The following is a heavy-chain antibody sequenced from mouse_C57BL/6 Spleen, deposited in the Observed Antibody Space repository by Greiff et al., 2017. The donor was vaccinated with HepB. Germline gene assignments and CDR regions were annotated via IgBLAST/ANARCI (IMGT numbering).Heavy chain of an antibody. CDR2: ISSGVSNI. J-gene: IGHJ3*01. D-gene: IGHD2-14*01. CDR1: GFAFSDYG. CDR3: ARESEGYARFAY. Sequence: EVQGVESGGGLVKPGGSLKLSCAASGFAFSDYGMYWVRQAPEKGLEWVAYISSGVSNIYYTDTLKGRFTISRDNAKNTLYLHMSSLRSEDTALYYCARESEGYARFAYWGQATLVTVSA. V-gene: IGHV5-17*01.